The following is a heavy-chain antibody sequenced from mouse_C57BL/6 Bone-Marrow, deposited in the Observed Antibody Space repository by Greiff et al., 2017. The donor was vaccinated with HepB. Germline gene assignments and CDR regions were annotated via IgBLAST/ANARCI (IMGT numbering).Heavy chain of an antibody. J-gene: IGHJ1*03. Sequence: VQLQESGAELVRPGASVKLSCKASGYTFTDYYINWVKQRPGQGLEWIARIYPGSGNTYYNEKFKGKATLTAEKSSSTAYMQLSSLTSEDSAVYFCARGPDGSSSWYFDVWGTGTTVTVSS. V-gene: IGHV1-76*01. CDR3: ARGPDGSSSWYFDV. CDR1: GYTFTDYY. CDR2: IYPGSGNT. D-gene: IGHD1-1*01.